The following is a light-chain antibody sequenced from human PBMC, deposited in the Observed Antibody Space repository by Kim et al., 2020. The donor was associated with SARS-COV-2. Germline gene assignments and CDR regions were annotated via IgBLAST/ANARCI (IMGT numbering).Light chain of an antibody. CDR2: AAS. CDR1: QSISSY. CDR3: QQSYSTPFT. J-gene: IGKJ4*01. V-gene: IGKV1-39*01. Sequence: DIQMTQSPSSLSASVGDRVTITCRASQSISSYLNWYQQKPGKAPKLLIYAASSLLSGVPSRFSGSGSGTDFTLTISSLQPEDFATYYCQQSYSTPFTFGGGTKVDIK.